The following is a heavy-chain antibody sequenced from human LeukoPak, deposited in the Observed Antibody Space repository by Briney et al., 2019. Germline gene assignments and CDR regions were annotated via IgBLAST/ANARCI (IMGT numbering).Heavy chain of an antibody. Sequence: SETLSLTCTVSGDSISNYYWSWIRQPPGKGLEWIGYIYYSGSTNYNPSLKSRVTISVDTSKNQFSPKLSSVTAADTAVYYCARGGGSYYVDYWGQGTLVTVSS. CDR1: GDSISNYY. D-gene: IGHD1-26*01. J-gene: IGHJ4*02. V-gene: IGHV4-59*01. CDR2: IYYSGST. CDR3: ARGGGSYYVDY.